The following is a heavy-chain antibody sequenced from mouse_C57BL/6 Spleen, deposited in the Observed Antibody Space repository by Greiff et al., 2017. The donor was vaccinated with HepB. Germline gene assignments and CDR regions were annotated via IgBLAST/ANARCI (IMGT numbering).Heavy chain of an antibody. Sequence: EVQLQQSGAELVKPGASVKLSCTASGFNIKDYYMHWVKQRTEQGLEWIGRIDPEDGETKYAQKFQGKATITADTSSNTAYLQLSSLTSEDTAVYYCARSGTRSEAYWGQGTLVTVSA. J-gene: IGHJ3*01. CDR2: IDPEDGET. D-gene: IGHD3-1*01. CDR1: GFNIKDYY. V-gene: IGHV14-2*01. CDR3: ARSGTRSEAY.